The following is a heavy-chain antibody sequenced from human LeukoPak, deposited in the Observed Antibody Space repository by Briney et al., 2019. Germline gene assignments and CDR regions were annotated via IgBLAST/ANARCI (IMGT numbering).Heavy chain of an antibody. V-gene: IGHV3-53*01. J-gene: IGHJ5*02. Sequence: GGSLRLSCVPPGLTVSSNYMSWVRQVPGKGLEWVSVTYSGGSTDYADSVKGRFTISRDNSKNTLYLQMNSLRAEDTAVYYCAKDRRTTVPRGWFDPWGQGTLVTVSS. CDR3: AKDRRTTVPRGWFDP. CDR2: TYSGGST. D-gene: IGHD4-11*01. CDR1: GLTVSSNY.